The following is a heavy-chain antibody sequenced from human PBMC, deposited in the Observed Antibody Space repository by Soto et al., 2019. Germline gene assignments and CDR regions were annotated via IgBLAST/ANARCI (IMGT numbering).Heavy chain of an antibody. CDR3: ASVLVGDGMDV. J-gene: IGHJ6*02. CDR1: GFTFSSYG. V-gene: IGHV3-30*03. CDR2: ILYDGSNK. D-gene: IGHD2-2*01. Sequence: VQLVASGGGVVQPGRSLRLSCAASGFTFSSYGMHWVRQAPGMGLELVAGILYDGSNKYYADSVKGRFTISRDNSKNTLYLQMNSLRAEDTAGYYCASVLVGDGMDVWGQGTTVTVSS.